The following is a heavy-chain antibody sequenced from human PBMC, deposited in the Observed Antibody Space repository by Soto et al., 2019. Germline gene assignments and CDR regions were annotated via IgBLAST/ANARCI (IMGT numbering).Heavy chain of an antibody. CDR1: GFSLSTSGVG. CDR3: AQKGPEDWPLDY. CDR2: IYWDDSK. V-gene: IGHV2-5*02. J-gene: IGHJ4*02. D-gene: IGHD3-9*01. Sequence: QITLKESGPTLVRPTQTLTLTCAFSGFSLSTSGVGVGWIRQPPGKALEWLAVIYWDDSKHYSPSLRSRLTITKDTSKNQVVLTMTNIDPMDTGTYYCAQKGPEDWPLDYWGQGTLVTVSS.